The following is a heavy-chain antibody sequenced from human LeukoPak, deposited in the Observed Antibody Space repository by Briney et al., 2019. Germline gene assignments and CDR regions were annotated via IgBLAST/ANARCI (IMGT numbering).Heavy chain of an antibody. D-gene: IGHD2-2*01. CDR2: ISYDGSNK. CDR3: ARVSLVVPAAIGSDY. Sequence: GGSLRLSCAASGFTLSSYGMHWVRQAPGKGLEWVAVISYDGSNKYYADSVKGRFTISRDNSNNTLYLQMNSLRAEDTAVYYCARVSLVVPAAIGSDYWGQGTLVTVSS. CDR1: GFTLSSYG. J-gene: IGHJ4*02. V-gene: IGHV3-30*03.